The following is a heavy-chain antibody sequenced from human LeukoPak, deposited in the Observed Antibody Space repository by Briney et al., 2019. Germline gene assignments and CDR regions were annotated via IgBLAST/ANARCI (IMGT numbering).Heavy chain of an antibody. J-gene: IGHJ5*02. V-gene: IGHV4-59*01. CDR3: ARGNGDYVVS. CDR2: ISYSGST. D-gene: IGHD2-8*02. Sequence: SQTLSLTCTVSGGSISGYYWSWIRQPPGKGLEWIGYISYSGSTDYNPSLKSRLTISVDTSKNQFSLKLGSVTAADTAIYYCARGNGDYVVSWGQGTLVTVSS. CDR1: GGSISGYY.